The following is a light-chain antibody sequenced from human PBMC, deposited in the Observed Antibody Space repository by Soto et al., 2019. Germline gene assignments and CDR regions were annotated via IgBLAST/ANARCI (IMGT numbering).Light chain of an antibody. V-gene: IGKV3-20*01. CDR2: SAS. CDR1: QSVASSY. J-gene: IGKJ1*01. Sequence: EVVLTQSPGTLSLSPGERVTLSCRASQSVASSYLASYQQKPGRAPRPPFYSASSRSTGIPDRFSGSGSGTDFTLTISRLEPADFAVYYCHHFGSLPETFGQGTNVE. CDR3: HHFGSLPET.